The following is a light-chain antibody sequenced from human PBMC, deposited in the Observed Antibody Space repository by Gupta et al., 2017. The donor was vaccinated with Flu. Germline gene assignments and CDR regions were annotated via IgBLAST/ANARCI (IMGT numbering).Light chain of an antibody. CDR2: GNS. CDR1: SSNIGAGYD. CDR3: QSYDSSLSDGNYV. V-gene: IGLV1-40*01. Sequence: QSVLTQPPSVSGAPGRRVTISCTGSSSNIGAGYDVHWYQQLPGTAPKLLIYGNSNRPSGVPDRFSGSKSGTSASLAITGLQAEDEADYYCQSYDSSLSDGNYVFGTGTKVTVL. J-gene: IGLJ1*01.